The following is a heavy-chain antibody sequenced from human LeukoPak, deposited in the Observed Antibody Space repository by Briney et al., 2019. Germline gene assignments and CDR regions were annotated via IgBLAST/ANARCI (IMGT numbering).Heavy chain of an antibody. D-gene: IGHD2-2*01. V-gene: IGHV3-74*01. CDR2: INSDGSST. J-gene: IGHJ4*02. CDR3: ARGYCSSTSCPKAYYFDY. Sequence: GGSLRLSCAASGFTFSSYWMHWVRQAPGKGLVWVSRINSDGSSTSYADSVKGRFTISRDNAKNTLYLQMNSLRAEDTAVYYRARGYCSSTSCPKAYYFDYWGQGTLVTVSS. CDR1: GFTFSSYW.